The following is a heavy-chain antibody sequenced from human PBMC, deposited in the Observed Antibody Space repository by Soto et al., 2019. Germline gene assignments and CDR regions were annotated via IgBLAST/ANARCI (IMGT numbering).Heavy chain of an antibody. D-gene: IGHD3-3*01. CDR2: INPNSGGT. CDR1: GYTFTGCY. Sequence: ASVKVSCKASGYTFTGCYMHWVRQAPGQGLEWMGWINPNSGGTNYAQKFQGWVTMTRDTSISTAYMELSRLRSDDTAVYYCARGNDFWSGYLTFHYYYYYGMDVWGQGTTVTVS. J-gene: IGHJ6*02. CDR3: ARGNDFWSGYLTFHYYYYYGMDV. V-gene: IGHV1-2*04.